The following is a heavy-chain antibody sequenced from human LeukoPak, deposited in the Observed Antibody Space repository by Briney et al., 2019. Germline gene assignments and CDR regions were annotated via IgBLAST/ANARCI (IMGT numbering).Heavy chain of an antibody. CDR3: ARVGYYDSSGYYAYLQH. D-gene: IGHD3-22*01. J-gene: IGHJ1*01. V-gene: IGHV3-23*01. CDR1: GFTFSSYG. CDR2: VSVSGGST. Sequence: PGGSLRLSCAVSGFTFSSYGMSWVRQAPGKGLEWVSGVSVSGGSTYYADSVKGRFTISRDNSKNTLYLQMNSLRAEDTAVYYCARVGYYDSSGYYAYLQHWGQGTLVTVSS.